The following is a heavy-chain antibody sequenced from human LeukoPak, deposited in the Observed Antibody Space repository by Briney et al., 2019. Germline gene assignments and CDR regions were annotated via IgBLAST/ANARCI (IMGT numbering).Heavy chain of an antibody. CDR1: GYTSTGYY. J-gene: IGHJ6*03. V-gene: IGHV1-2*02. CDR3: ARGVRDCYGASCYSRKNNNYYMDV. D-gene: IGHD2-15*01. CDR2: INPNSGGT. Sequence: REASVKVSCKASGYTSTGYYMHWVRQAPGQGLEWMGWINPNSGGTNYAQKFQGRVTMTRDTSISTAYMELSRLRSDDTAIYYCARGVRDCYGASCYSRKNNNYYMDVWGTGTTVTVSS.